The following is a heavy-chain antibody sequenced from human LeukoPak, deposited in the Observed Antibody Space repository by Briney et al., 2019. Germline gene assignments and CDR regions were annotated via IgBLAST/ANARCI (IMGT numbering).Heavy chain of an antibody. J-gene: IGHJ4*02. D-gene: IGHD1-1*01. CDR2: ISYDGSNK. CDR1: GFTFSSYG. CDR3: ANLNWNPRYYFDY. V-gene: IGHV3-30*18. Sequence: PGGSLRLSCAASGFTFSSYGMHWVRQAPGKGLEWVAVISYDGSNKYYADSVKGRFTISRDNSKNTLYLKMNSLRAEDTAVYYCANLNWNPRYYFDYWGQGTLVTVSS.